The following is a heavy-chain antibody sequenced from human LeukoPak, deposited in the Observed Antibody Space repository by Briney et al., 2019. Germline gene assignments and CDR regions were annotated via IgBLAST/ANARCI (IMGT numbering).Heavy chain of an antibody. Sequence: GGSLTLSCAASGYTFSNCYVTCLRQARGKGVEWVARIDEDGRAESYVDSENGRVTISRDEAQNLVYLQMTSLRAEDTAVYYCATYSPTPRRRLDYWGQGTLVTVCS. V-gene: IGHV3-7*01. J-gene: IGHJ4*02. CDR3: ATYSPTPRRRLDY. CDR2: IDEDGRAE. CDR1: GYTFSNCY. D-gene: IGHD2-21*01.